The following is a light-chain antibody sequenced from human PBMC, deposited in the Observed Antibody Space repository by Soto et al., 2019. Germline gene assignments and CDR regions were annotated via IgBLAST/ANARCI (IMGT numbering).Light chain of an antibody. CDR1: QSVSSY. CDR2: DAS. J-gene: IGKJ2*01. Sequence: EIVLTQSPATLSLSPGVRATLSCRASQSVSSYLAWYQQKPGQAPRLLIYDASNRATGIPARFSGSGSGTDLTLTISSLEPEDFAVYYCQQRSNWPRYTFGQGTKLEIK. CDR3: QQRSNWPRYT. V-gene: IGKV3-11*01.